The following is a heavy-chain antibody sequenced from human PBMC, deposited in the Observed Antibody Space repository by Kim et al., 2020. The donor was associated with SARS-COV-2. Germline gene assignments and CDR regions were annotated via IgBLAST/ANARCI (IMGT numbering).Heavy chain of an antibody. Sequence: SETLSLTCTVSGGSISSSSYYWGWIRQPPGKGLEWIGSIYYSGSTYYNPSLKSRVTISVDTSKNQFSLKLSSVTAADTAVYYCARDREEGYGSGTNWFDPWGQGTLVTVSS. CDR2: IYYSGST. CDR3: ARDREEGYGSGTNWFDP. V-gene: IGHV4-39*07. CDR1: GGSISSSSYY. J-gene: IGHJ5*02. D-gene: IGHD3-10*01.